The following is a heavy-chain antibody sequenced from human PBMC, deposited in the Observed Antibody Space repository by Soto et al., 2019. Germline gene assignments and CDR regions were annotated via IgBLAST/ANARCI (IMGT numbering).Heavy chain of an antibody. CDR2: IYYSGST. D-gene: IGHD4-4*01. CDR1: GGSISSSSYH. CDR3: AKHRYSNYPSFDY. V-gene: IGHV4-39*01. Sequence: LSLTCTVSGGSISSSSYHWGWIRQPPGKGLEWVGSIYYSGSTFYNSSLKSRVTISVDTSKNQFSLKLSSVTAADTAVYYCAKHRYSNYPSFDYWGQGTLVTVSS. J-gene: IGHJ4*02.